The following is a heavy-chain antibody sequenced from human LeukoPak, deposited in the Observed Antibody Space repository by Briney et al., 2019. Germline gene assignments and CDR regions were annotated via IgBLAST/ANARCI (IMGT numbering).Heavy chain of an antibody. CDR3: ARPLKYYYGSETYFWFDP. V-gene: IGHV3-66*04. CDR1: EFSVGSNY. Sequence: GGSLRLSCAASEFSVGSNYMTWVRQAPGKGLEWVSLIYSGGSTYYADSVKGRFTISRDNAKNSLYLQMNSLRAEDAAVYYCARPLKYYYGSETYFWFDPWGQGTLVTVSS. J-gene: IGHJ5*02. D-gene: IGHD3-10*01. CDR2: IYSGGST.